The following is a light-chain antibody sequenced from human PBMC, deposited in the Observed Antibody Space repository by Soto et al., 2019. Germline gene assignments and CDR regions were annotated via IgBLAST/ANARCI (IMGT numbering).Light chain of an antibody. J-gene: IGLJ1*01. Sequence: QSALTQPASASGSLGQSITISCTGTSSDLAGHNYVSWYQQHPGKAPRLVIYEVTNRPSGVSTRFSGSRSGNTASLTISGLQADDEADYYCNSFTDSSLYVFGTGTKLTVL. CDR3: NSFTDSSLYV. V-gene: IGLV2-14*03. CDR2: EVT. CDR1: SSDLAGHNY.